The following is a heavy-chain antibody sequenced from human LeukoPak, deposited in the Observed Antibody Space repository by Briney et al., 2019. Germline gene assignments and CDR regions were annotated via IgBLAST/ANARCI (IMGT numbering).Heavy chain of an antibody. J-gene: IGHJ4*02. V-gene: IGHV4-59*01. Sequence: SETLSLTCTVSGGSISSYYWSWIRQPPGKGLEWIGYIYYSGSTNYNPSLKSRVTISVDTSKNQFSLKLSSVTAADTAVYYCAGHYYDSSGYYYGDYWGQGTLVTVSS. CDR1: GGSISSYY. CDR2: IYYSGST. CDR3: AGHYYDSSGYYYGDY. D-gene: IGHD3-22*01.